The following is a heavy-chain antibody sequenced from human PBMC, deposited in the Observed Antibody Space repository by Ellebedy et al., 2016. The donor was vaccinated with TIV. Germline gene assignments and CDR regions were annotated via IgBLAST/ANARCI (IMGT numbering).Heavy chain of an antibody. V-gene: IGHV4-34*01. CDR3: ARRRGVYILTGYNPNWFDP. CDR2: INHSGST. CDR1: GGSFSGYY. J-gene: IGHJ5*02. Sequence: SETLSLTXAVYGGSFSGYYWSWIRQPPGKGLEWIGEINHSGSTYYNPSLKSRVTISVDTSKNQFSLKLSSVTAADTAVYYCARRRGVYILTGYNPNWFDPWGQGTLVTVSS. D-gene: IGHD3-9*01.